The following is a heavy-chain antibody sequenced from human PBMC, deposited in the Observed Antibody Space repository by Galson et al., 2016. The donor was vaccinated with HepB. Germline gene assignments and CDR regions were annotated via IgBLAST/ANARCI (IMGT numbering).Heavy chain of an antibody. Sequence: SVKVSCKASGYTFSSYGISWVRQAPGQGLEWVGWVSVYSGKTEYEKKFQDRVTMTTDASTSTAYMELRGLRSDETAMYYCARDGDHDISTRQWRDAVDIRGQGTMVIVSS. D-gene: IGHD3-9*01. V-gene: IGHV1-18*01. J-gene: IGHJ3*02. CDR1: GYTFSSYG. CDR3: ARDGDHDISTRQWRDAVDI. CDR2: VSVYSGKT.